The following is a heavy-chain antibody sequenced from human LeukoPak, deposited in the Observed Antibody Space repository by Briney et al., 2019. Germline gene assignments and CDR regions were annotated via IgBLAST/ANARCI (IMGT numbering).Heavy chain of an antibody. CDR2: IYYSGST. D-gene: IGHD5-18*01. J-gene: IGHJ4*02. V-gene: IGHV4-59*08. CDR1: GDSINSYY. CDR3: ARSLCGYRFATDY. Sequence: SETLSLTCTVSGDSINSYYWSWIRQPPGKGLEWIGYIYYSGSTKYNPSIKSRVTISVDTSKNQFSLKLSSVTAADTAVYYCARSLCGYRFATDYWGQGTLVTVSS.